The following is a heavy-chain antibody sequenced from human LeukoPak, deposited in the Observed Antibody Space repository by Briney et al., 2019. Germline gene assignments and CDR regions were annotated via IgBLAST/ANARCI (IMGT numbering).Heavy chain of an antibody. Sequence: PGGSLRLSCAASGFTFSSYVMHWVRQAPGKGLEWVAVISYDGSNKYYADSVKGRFTISRDNSKNTLYLQMNSLRAEDTAVYYCAKDENSGWYPKYYFDYWGQGTPVTVSS. CDR3: AKDENSGWYPKYYFDY. CDR2: ISYDGSNK. CDR1: GFTFSSYV. D-gene: IGHD6-19*01. J-gene: IGHJ4*02. V-gene: IGHV3-30-3*01.